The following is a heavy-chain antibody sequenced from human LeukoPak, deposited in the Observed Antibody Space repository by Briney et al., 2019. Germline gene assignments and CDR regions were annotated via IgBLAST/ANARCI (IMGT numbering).Heavy chain of an antibody. CDR2: INHSGST. CDR1: GGSFSGYY. J-gene: IGHJ4*02. CDR3: ARGASRSSPFDY. D-gene: IGHD6-6*01. Sequence: PSEILSLTCAGYGGSFSGYYWSWIPQAPGKGLVWIGEINHSGSTNYNPSRKSRLTIAVDTTKIQFSRKLITVTAADTDVYYCARGASRSSPFDYWGQGTLVTVSS. V-gene: IGHV4-34*01.